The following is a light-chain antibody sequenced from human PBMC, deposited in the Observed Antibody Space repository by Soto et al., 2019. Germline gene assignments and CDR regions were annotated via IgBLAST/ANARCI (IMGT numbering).Light chain of an antibody. Sequence: DIPVTRYHFSLSPSVGDRVTITCRRSQTITSDLIRYQQRQGKAPKLRIYAASNLQSGVPSWFSGSRSWTDFTFIISSLQHEDSATYYCQQTYITPGLTFGQGTKVDI. J-gene: IGKJ1*01. V-gene: IGKV1-39*01. CDR3: QQTYITPGLT. CDR1: QTITSD. CDR2: AAS.